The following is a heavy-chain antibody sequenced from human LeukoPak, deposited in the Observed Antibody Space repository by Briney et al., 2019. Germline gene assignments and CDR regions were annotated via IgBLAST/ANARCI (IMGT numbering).Heavy chain of an antibody. Sequence: SETLSLTCAVYGGSFSDYYWNWIRQPPGKGPEWIGEINDRGTTNHNPSLKSLVTILVDTSKNQFSLRLSSVTAADTAVYYCARGFRGNSRGSFDIWGQGTMVTVSS. CDR1: GGSFSDYY. J-gene: IGHJ3*02. CDR3: ARGFRGNSRGSFDI. CDR2: INDRGTT. V-gene: IGHV4-34*01. D-gene: IGHD4-23*01.